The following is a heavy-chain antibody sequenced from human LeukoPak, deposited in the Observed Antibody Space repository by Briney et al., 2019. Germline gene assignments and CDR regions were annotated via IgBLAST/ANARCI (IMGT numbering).Heavy chain of an antibody. CDR1: GFTFSSYA. V-gene: IGHV3-23*01. CDR3: AKRPGIEADGPFDY. D-gene: IGHD6-13*01. J-gene: IGHJ4*02. Sequence: GGSLRLSCAASGFTFSSYAMSWVRQAPGKGLEWVSTIRGSGGNTYYADSVKGRFTTSEDNSRNSLFLQMNSLRAEDTAVYYCAKRPGIEADGPFDYWGQGILVTVSS. CDR2: IRGSGGNT.